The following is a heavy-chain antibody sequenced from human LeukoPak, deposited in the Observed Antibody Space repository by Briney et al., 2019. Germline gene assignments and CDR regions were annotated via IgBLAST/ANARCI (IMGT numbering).Heavy chain of an antibody. CDR3: ARDSYYYGSALDY. CDR2: IRYDGSNK. J-gene: IGHJ4*02. V-gene: IGHV3-30*02. Sequence: SGGSLRLSCAASGFTFSSYGMHWVRQAPGKGLEWVAFIRYDGSNKYYADSVKGRFTISRDNSKNTLYLQMNSLRAEDTAVYYCARDSYYYGSALDYWGQGTLVTVSS. CDR1: GFTFSSYG. D-gene: IGHD3-10*01.